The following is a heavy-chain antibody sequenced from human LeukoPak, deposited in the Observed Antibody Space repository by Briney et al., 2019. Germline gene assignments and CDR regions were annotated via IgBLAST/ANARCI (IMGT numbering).Heavy chain of an antibody. CDR3: ARDSTRELRSFGY. D-gene: IGHD1-26*01. CDR1: GFTFSSYA. J-gene: IGHJ4*02. Sequence: GGSLRLSCAASGFTFSSYAMHWVRQAPGKGLEYVSAISSNGGSTYYANSVKGRFTISRDNSKNTLYLQKGSLRAEDMAVYYCARDSTRELRSFGYWGQGTLVTVSS. CDR2: ISSNGGST. V-gene: IGHV3-64*01.